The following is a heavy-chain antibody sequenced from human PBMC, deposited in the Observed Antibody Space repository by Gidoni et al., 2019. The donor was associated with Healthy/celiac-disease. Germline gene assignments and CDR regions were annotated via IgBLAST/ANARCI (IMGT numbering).Heavy chain of an antibody. J-gene: IGHJ4*02. D-gene: IGHD6-19*01. V-gene: IGHV3-30*18. Sequence: QVQLVESGGGVVQPGRSLRLSCAASGFTFSSYGMHWVRQAPGKGLEWVAVISYDGSNKYYADSVKGRFTISRDNSKNTLYLQMNSLRAEDTAVYYCAKDFPTWLVRYYFDYWGQGTLVTVSS. CDR3: AKDFPTWLVRYYFDY. CDR1: GFTFSSYG. CDR2: ISYDGSNK.